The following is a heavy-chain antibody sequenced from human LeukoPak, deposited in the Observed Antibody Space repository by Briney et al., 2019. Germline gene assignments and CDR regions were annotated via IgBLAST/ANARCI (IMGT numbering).Heavy chain of an antibody. CDR1: GFTFSNAW. CDR3: TTDLTYYCDSSGYLRAQRGY. J-gene: IGHJ4*02. CDR2: IKSKTDGGTT. V-gene: IGHV3-15*01. Sequence: GGSLRLSCAASGFTFSNAWMSWVRQAPGKGLEWVGRIKSKTDGGTTDYAAPVKGRFTISRDDSKNTLYLQMNSLKTEDTAVYYCTTDLTYYCDSSGYLRAQRGYWGQGTLVTVSS. D-gene: IGHD3-22*01.